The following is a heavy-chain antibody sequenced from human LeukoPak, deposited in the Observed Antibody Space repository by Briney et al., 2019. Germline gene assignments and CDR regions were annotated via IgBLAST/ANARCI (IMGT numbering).Heavy chain of an antibody. CDR1: GFTFSSYW. D-gene: IGHD4-17*01. V-gene: IGHV3-74*01. J-gene: IGHJ2*01. CDR2: INSDGSST. Sequence: PGGSLRLSCAASGFTFSSYWMHWVRQAPGKGLVWVSRINSDGSSTSYADSVKGRFTISRDNAKNTLYLQMNSLRAEDTAVYYCARGLGDYVEDWYFDLWGRGTLVTVSS. CDR3: ARGLGDYVEDWYFDL.